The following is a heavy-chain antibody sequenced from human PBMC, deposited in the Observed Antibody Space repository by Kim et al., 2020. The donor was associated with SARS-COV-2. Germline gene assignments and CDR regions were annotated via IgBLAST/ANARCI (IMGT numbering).Heavy chain of an antibody. CDR2: IYTSGST. D-gene: IGHD1-1*01. Sequence: SETLSLTCTVSGGSISSYYWSWIRQPAGKGLEWIGRIYTSGSTNYNPSLKSRVTMSVDTSKNQFSLKLSSVTAADTAVYYCAREVPALLFYNWNGGWFDPWGQGTLVTVSS. CDR3: AREVPALLFYNWNGGWFDP. J-gene: IGHJ5*02. CDR1: GGSISSYY. V-gene: IGHV4-4*07.